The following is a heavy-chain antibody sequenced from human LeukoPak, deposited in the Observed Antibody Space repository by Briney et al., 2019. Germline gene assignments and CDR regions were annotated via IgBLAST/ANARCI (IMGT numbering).Heavy chain of an antibody. Sequence: GGSLRLSCAASGFTFKTYWMSWLRQAPGKGLEWVANINQDGSERYSVDSVKSRFTISRDNAKNSLYLQMNSLRAEDTAVYYCARELYGSGSAPLDYWGQGTLVTVSS. D-gene: IGHD3-10*01. CDR3: ARELYGSGSAPLDY. CDR2: INQDGSER. J-gene: IGHJ4*02. V-gene: IGHV3-7*01. CDR1: GFTFKTYW.